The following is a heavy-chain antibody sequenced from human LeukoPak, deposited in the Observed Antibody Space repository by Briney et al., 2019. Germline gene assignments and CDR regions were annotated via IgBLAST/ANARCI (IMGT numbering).Heavy chain of an antibody. D-gene: IGHD3-10*01. CDR1: GFTFTSYA. V-gene: IGHV3-23*01. CDR2: ISGSGGST. Sequence: GGSLRLSCAASGFTFTSYAMSWVRQAPGKGLEWVSAISGSGGSTYYADSVKGRFTISRDNSKNTLYLQMNSLRAEDTAVYYSAKGNYGSGPWDYWGQGTLVTVSS. J-gene: IGHJ4*02. CDR3: AKGNYGSGPWDY.